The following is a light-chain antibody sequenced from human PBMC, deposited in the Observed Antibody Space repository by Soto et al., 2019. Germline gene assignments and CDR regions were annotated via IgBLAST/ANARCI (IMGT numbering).Light chain of an antibody. V-gene: IGKV3-11*01. CDR1: QSVSVN. CDR3: QERNRWPRGT. CDR2: SAS. Sequence: EVVLTHSPAILSLSPWEIATLSCWASQSVSVNFAWYQHKPGQAPRPLIYSASDRAPGIPARFSGSGSGTDFTLTISSLEPEDFAVYYCQERNRWPRGTFGAGTKVDIK. J-gene: IGKJ3*01.